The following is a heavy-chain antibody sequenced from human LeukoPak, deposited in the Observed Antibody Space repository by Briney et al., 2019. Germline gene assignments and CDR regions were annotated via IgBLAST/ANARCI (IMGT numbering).Heavy chain of an antibody. CDR3: GRGNEACDY. Sequence: GGSLRLSCAASGFTFGSYAMHWVRQAPGKGLEWVAVISYVGDNENYADSVKGRFTIFRDNSKNTLYLQMNSLRPEDTAMYYCGRGNEACDYRGQGALVP. J-gene: IGHJ4*02. V-gene: IGHV3-30-3*01. CDR2: ISYVGDNE. CDR1: GFTFGSYA.